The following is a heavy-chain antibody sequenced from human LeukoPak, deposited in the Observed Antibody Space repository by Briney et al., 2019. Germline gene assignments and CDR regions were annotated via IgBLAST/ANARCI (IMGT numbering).Heavy chain of an antibody. V-gene: IGHV4-30-4*01. J-gene: IGHJ5*02. Sequence: SQTLSLTCTVSGGSISSGDYYWSWIRQPPGKGLEWIGSIYYSGSTYYNPSLKSRVTISVDTSKNQFSLKLSSVTAADTAVYYCAREFLGYYYGSGSFWFDPWGQGTLVTVSS. CDR1: GGSISSGDYY. D-gene: IGHD3-10*01. CDR2: IYYSGST. CDR3: AREFLGYYYGSGSFWFDP.